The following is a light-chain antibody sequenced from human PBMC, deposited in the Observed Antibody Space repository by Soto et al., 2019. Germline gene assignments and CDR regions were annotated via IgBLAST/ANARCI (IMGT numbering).Light chain of an antibody. CDR2: DAS. J-gene: IGKJ5*01. Sequence: ETMMTQSPDTLSVSLGERATLSCRASQSLRSSLAWYQQKPGQAPRILIYDASTRDTGIPARFSGSGSGTEFTLTINRLQSEDSEVYYCQQHNQWPITFGQGTRLEIK. CDR3: QQHNQWPIT. V-gene: IGKV3-15*01. CDR1: QSLRSS.